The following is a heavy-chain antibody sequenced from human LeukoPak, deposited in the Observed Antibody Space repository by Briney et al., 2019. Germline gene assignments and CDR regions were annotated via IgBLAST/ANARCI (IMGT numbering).Heavy chain of an antibody. Sequence: GGSLRLSCAASGFTLSSYEMNWVRQAPGKGLEWVSYISSSGSTIYYADSVKGRFTISRDNAKDSLYLQMNSLRAEDTAVYYCAELGITMIGGVWGKGTTVTISS. CDR1: GFTLSSYE. D-gene: IGHD3-10*02. CDR2: ISSSGSTI. CDR3: AELGITMIGGV. V-gene: IGHV3-48*03. J-gene: IGHJ6*04.